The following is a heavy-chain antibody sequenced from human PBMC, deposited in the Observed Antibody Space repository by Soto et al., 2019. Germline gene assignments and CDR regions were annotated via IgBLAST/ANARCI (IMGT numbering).Heavy chain of an antibody. CDR1: GFILSDCA. CDR2: ISSSSSVI. J-gene: IGHJ6*03. CDR3: ARDLSWGSNWYYYMDV. Sequence: EVQLVESGGGLVQPGGSLRLSCATSGFILSDCAMNWVRQAPGKGLEWVSYISSSSSVIDYADSVKGRFTVSRDNARNSLYLHMNSVRAEDTAVYYCARDLSWGSNWYYYMDVWGKGTPVTVSS. V-gene: IGHV3-48*01. D-gene: IGHD7-27*01.